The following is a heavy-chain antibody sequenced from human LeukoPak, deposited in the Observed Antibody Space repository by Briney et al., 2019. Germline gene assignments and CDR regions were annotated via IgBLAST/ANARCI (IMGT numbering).Heavy chain of an antibody. V-gene: IGHV1-18*01. CDR3: ARDLPRLLTYYDFWSGDAFDI. CDR2: ISAYNGNT. Sequence: ASVKVSCKASGYTFTSYGISWVRQAPGQGLEWVGWISAYNGNTNYAQKLQGRVTMTTDTSTSTAYMELRSLRSDDTAVYYCARDLPRLLTYYDFWSGDAFDIWGQGTMVTVSS. J-gene: IGHJ3*02. D-gene: IGHD3-3*01. CDR1: GYTFTSYG.